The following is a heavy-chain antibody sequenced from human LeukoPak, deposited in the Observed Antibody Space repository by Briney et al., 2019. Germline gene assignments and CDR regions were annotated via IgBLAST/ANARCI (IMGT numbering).Heavy chain of an antibody. Sequence: GGSLRLSCTASGFTFSSYSMNWVRQAPGKGLEWVSYISSSSSNIFYADSFKGRFTISRDNAQNSLYLQMNNLRVEDTAVYYCARVAYCGGDCFQAHDYWGQGTLVTVSS. CDR1: GFTFSSYS. J-gene: IGHJ4*02. D-gene: IGHD2-21*01. V-gene: IGHV3-21*01. CDR3: ARVAYCGGDCFQAHDY. CDR2: ISSSSSNI.